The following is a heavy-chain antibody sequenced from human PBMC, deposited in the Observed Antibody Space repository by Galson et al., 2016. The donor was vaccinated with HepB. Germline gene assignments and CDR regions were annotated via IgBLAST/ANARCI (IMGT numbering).Heavy chain of an antibody. D-gene: IGHD3-22*01. Sequence: SVKVSCKASGFTFINSAMQWVRQARGQRLEWIGWIVVGADNTHYAQKLQGRVTITRDMSTSTVYMELSSLRSEDTAVYYCAADRNFYDSSAYFRDAFDIWGQGTMVTVSS. CDR1: GFTFINSA. V-gene: IGHV1-58*02. CDR3: AADRNFYDSSAYFRDAFDI. J-gene: IGHJ3*02. CDR2: IVVGADNT.